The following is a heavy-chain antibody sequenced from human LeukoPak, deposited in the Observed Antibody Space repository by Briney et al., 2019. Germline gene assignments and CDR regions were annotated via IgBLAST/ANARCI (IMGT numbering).Heavy chain of an antibody. CDR3: VTPLRWERSNDC. V-gene: IGHV3-15*01. CDR2: FRTTTDGGTG. D-gene: IGHD4-23*01. CDR1: GFTFSNTW. J-gene: IGHJ4*02. Sequence: LRGSLRLSCAASGFTFSNTWMTWVRQTPGRGLEWVAFFRTTTDGGTGEYAAPVKGRFTISRDVSMNALFLQMSSLKIEDTAVYYCVTPLRWERSNDCWGQGTLVTVSS.